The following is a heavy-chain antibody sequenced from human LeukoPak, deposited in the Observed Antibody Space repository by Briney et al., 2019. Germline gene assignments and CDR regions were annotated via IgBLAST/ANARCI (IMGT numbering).Heavy chain of an antibody. D-gene: IGHD5-12*01. J-gene: IGHJ4*02. V-gene: IGHV3-48*04. CDR2: VGISSGNT. CDR1: GFTFSDYS. Sequence: GGSLRLSCAASGFTFSDYSMTWVRQAPGKGLEWISYVGISSGNTKYADSVKGRFTISGDSAKNSVYLQMNSLRVEDTAVYYCARDFRYAFDNWGQGTLVTVSS. CDR3: ARDFRYAFDN.